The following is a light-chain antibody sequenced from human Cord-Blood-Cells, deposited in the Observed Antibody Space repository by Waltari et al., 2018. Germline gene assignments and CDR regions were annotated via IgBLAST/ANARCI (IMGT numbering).Light chain of an antibody. V-gene: IGLV3-1*01. Sequence: SYELTQPPSVSVSPEQTASITCSGDKLGDKYACWYQQQPGQSPVLVIYQCSKRPSGIPERFSGSNSGNTATLTISGTQAMDEADYYCQAWDSSTYVFGTGTKVTVL. J-gene: IGLJ1*01. CDR1: KLGDKY. CDR2: QCS. CDR3: QAWDSSTYV.